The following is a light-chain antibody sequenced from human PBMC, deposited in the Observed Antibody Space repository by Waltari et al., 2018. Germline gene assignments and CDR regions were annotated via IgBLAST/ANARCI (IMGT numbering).Light chain of an antibody. V-gene: IGLV2-11*01. J-gene: IGLJ3*02. Sequence: QSALTQPRSVSGSPGQSVTISCTGTSSDVGGYNYVSWYKQHPGKAPKLMIYDVSKRPSGVPDRFSGSKSGNTASLTISGLQAEDEADYYCCSYADSYTWVFGGGTKLTVL. CDR3: CSYADSYTWV. CDR1: SSDVGGYNY. CDR2: DVS.